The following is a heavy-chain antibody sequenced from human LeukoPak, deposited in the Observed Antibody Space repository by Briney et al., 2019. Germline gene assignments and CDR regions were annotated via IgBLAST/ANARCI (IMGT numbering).Heavy chain of an antibody. CDR2: ISAYNGNT. CDR3: AADRDILTGYYLENDAFDM. CDR1: GYTFTSYG. V-gene: IGHV1-18*01. J-gene: IGHJ3*02. Sequence: GASVKVSCKASGYTFTSYGISWVRQAPGQGLEWMGWISAYNGNTNYAQKFQERVTITRDMSTSTAYMELSSLRSEDTAVYYCAADRDILTGYYLENDAFDMWGQGTMVTVSS. D-gene: IGHD3-9*01.